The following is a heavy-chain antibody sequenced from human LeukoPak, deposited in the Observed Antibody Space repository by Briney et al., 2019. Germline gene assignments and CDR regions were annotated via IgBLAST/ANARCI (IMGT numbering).Heavy chain of an antibody. CDR3: ARGRTYGGNYFDY. J-gene: IGHJ4*02. Sequence: PGGSLRLSCAASGFTFSSFYMHWVRQAPGKGLVWVSRILSDGSVTRYADSVKGRFTISRDNAKDTLYLQMNSLRAEDTAVYYSARGRTYGGNYFDYWGQGALVTVSS. CDR1: GFTFSSFY. CDR2: ILSDGSVT. D-gene: IGHD4-23*01. V-gene: IGHV3-74*01.